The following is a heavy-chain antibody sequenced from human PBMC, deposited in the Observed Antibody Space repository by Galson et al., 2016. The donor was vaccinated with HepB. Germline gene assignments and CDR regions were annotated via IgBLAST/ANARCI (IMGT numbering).Heavy chain of an antibody. J-gene: IGHJ4*02. Sequence: QSGAEVKKPGESLKMSCEVSGYSFTSYWIGWVRQTPGKGLEWMGSVFPGNSNTKYNPSFEGQVTISVDNTISTAYLQWSSLKASDSGLYYCARRRGGEIPHRYFDYWGQGTLLTVSS. D-gene: IGHD3-10*01. CDR3: ARRRGGEIPHRYFDY. CDR2: VFPGNSNT. V-gene: IGHV5-51*01. CDR1: GYSFTSYW.